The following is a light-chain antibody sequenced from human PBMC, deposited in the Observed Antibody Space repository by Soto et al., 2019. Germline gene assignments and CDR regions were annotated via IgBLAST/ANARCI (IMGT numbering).Light chain of an antibody. V-gene: IGKV3-20*01. Sequence: EIVLTQSPGTLSLSPGERVTLSCRASQSVGTNYLAWYQQKPGQAPRLVIYGTSNRATGTPDRFSGSGSGTDFTLTISRLEPEDFAVYYCQQYGTSPRMFGKGTKVDI. CDR3: QQYGTSPRM. CDR1: QSVGTNY. CDR2: GTS. J-gene: IGKJ1*01.